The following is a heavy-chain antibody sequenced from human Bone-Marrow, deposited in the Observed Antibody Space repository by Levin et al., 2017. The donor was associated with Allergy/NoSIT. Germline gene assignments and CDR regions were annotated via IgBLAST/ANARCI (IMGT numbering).Heavy chain of an antibody. D-gene: IGHD2-21*01. CDR2: INPAGSET. J-gene: IGHJ4*02. V-gene: IGHV5-51*01. CDR1: GYTFTNSW. Sequence: KVSCKGSGYTFTNSWIGWVRQMPGRGLEWMGIINPAGSETRYRPSFQGQVTISVDKSISTSYLQWRSLQASDTAMYFCAKQGCVTSSCYTVDVWGQGTLVTVSS. CDR3: AKQGCVTSSCYTVDV.